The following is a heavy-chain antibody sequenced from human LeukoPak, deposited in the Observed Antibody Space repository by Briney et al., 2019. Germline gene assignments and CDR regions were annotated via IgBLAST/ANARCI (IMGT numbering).Heavy chain of an antibody. CDR1: GLTVSRNY. CDR2: IYSGGST. D-gene: IGHD3-10*01. J-gene: IGHJ6*03. Sequence: GGSLRLSCAASGLTVSRNYMNWVRQAPGMGLEWVAVIYSGGSTYYADSVKGRFTISRDNAKNSLYLQMNSLRAEDTAVYYCARDVYGSGTYKSYYYYMDVWGKGTTVTISS. V-gene: IGHV3-53*01. CDR3: ARDVYGSGTYKSYYYYMDV.